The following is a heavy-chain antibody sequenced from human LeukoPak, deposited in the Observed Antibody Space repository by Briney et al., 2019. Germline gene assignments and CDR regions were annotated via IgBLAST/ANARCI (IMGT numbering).Heavy chain of an antibody. CDR1: GGSISSSSYY. CDR3: ARGRSNWNRLRLYYFDY. D-gene: IGHD1-20*01. Sequence: SETLSLTCTVSGGSISSSSYYWGWIRQPPGKGLEWIGSIYYSGSPYYNPSLKSRVTISVDTSKNQFSLKLSSVAAAETAVYYCARGRSNWNRLRLYYFDYWGQGTLVTVSS. J-gene: IGHJ4*02. CDR2: IYYSGSP. V-gene: IGHV4-39*07.